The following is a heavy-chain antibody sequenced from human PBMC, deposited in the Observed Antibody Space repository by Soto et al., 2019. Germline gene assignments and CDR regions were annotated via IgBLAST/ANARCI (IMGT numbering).Heavy chain of an antibody. J-gene: IGHJ4*02. D-gene: IGHD2-21*02. V-gene: IGHV3-21*05. CDR3: ATVVVTAIQPDY. Sequence: VLLRLSCAASGFTLSSYSMNWVSKAPGKGLEWVSYISSSSSYIYYADSVKGRFTISRDNAKNSLYLQMNSLGAEDTAVYYCATVVVTAIQPDYWGQGTLVTVSS. CDR1: GFTLSSYS. CDR2: ISSSSSYI.